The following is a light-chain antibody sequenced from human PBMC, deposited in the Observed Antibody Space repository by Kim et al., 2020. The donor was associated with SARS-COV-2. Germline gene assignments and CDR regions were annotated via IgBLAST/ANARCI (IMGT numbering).Light chain of an antibody. CDR2: GVT. V-gene: IGLV2-14*04. Sequence: QSVAVACTGTSSDVGTYNYVAWYQQYPGKAPKLMIYGVTQRPSGVSDRFSGSKSGNTASLTISGLQAEDEAVYYCSSYTGTNTLMFGAGTKVTVL. CDR1: SSDVGTYNY. J-gene: IGLJ3*02. CDR3: SSYTGTNTLM.